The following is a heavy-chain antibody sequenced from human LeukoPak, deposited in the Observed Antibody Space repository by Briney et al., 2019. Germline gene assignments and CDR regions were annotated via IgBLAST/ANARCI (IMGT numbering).Heavy chain of an antibody. Sequence: GGSLRLSCAASGFTFSSYAMTWVRQAPGKGLEWVSAISGSGGGTYYADSVKGRFTISRDNSKNTVYLQMNSLTVEDTAVYFCARGSSVTRPDGWGQGTLVTVSS. CDR1: GFTFSSYA. D-gene: IGHD5-18*01. CDR3: ARGSSVTRPDG. J-gene: IGHJ4*02. V-gene: IGHV3-23*01. CDR2: ISGSGGGT.